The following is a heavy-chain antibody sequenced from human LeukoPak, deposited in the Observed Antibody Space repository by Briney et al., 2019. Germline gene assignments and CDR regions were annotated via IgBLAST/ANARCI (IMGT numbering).Heavy chain of an antibody. CDR1: GFTFSSYW. D-gene: IGHD3-10*01. CDR3: ARGKGAVHRGIRSGYYGMDV. V-gene: IGHV3-7*01. CDR2: IKQDGSEK. J-gene: IGHJ6*02. Sequence: GGSLRLSCAASGFTFSSYWMSWVRQAPGKGLEWVANIKQDGSEKYYVDSVKGRFTISRDNAKNSLYLQMNSLRAEDTAVYYCARGKGAVHRGIRSGYYGMDVWGQGTTVTVSS.